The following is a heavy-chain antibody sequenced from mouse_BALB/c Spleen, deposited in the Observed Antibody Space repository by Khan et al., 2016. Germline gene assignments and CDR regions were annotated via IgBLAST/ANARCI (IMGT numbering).Heavy chain of an antibody. Sequence: EVQLKQSGPELVKPGASVKISCKASGYSFTGYFINWVMQSHGKSLEWIGRINPYNGDTFYNQKFKGKATLTVDKSSRKAHMELRSLASEDSAVYYCAIGFYDYDGFAYWGQGTLVTVSA. J-gene: IGHJ3*01. CDR2: INPYNGDT. D-gene: IGHD2-4*01. CDR3: AIGFYDYDGFAY. V-gene: IGHV1-20*02. CDR1: GYSFTGYF.